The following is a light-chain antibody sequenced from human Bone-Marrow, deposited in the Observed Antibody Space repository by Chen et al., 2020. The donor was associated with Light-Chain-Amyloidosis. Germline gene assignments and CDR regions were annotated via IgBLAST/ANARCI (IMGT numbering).Light chain of an antibody. Sequence: SYELTQPPSVSVSPGQTARITCSGDDLPTKYAYWYQQKPGQAPVLVIHRDTERPSGISEGFSTSSSGTTATLTINKVQTEDEADYHCQSADSSGAYEVIFGGGTKLTVL. CDR2: RDT. CDR3: QSADSSGAYEVI. J-gene: IGLJ2*01. CDR1: DLPTKY. V-gene: IGLV3-25*03.